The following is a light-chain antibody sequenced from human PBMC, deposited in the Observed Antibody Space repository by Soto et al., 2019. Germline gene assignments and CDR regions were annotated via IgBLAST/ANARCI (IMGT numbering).Light chain of an antibody. V-gene: IGLV2-14*01. CDR3: TSKTSSTSVV. CDR1: SSDVGGYNY. CDR2: EVS. J-gene: IGLJ3*02. Sequence: QSALTQPASVSGSPGQSITISCTGTSSDVGGYNYVSWYQQHPGKAPKLMIYEVSNRPSGVSNRFSGSKSGNTASLTISGLQAEDEADYYCTSKTSSTSVVFGGGTKVTVL.